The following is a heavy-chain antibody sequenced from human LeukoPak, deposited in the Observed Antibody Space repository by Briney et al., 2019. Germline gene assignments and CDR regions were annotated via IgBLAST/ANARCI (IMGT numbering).Heavy chain of an antibody. V-gene: IGHV5-51*01. CDR2: FYPGDSDT. CDR1: GYSFTSYW. Sequence: GESLKISCKGSGYSFTSYWIGWLGRMPGKGLEGMGIFYPGDSDTRYSPSFQGQVTISADKYISTAYLQWSSLKASDTAMYYCARLYYYDSSGYYPFDYWGQGTLVTVSS. CDR3: ARLYYYDSSGYYPFDY. J-gene: IGHJ4*01. D-gene: IGHD3-22*01.